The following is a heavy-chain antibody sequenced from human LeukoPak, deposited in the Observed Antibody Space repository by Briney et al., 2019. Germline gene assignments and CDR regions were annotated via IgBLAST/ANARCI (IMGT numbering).Heavy chain of an antibody. CDR1: GGSCSGYY. CDR3: ARGQRAIVVVPAAIGWFDP. CDR2: INHSGST. Sequence: NSSETLSLTCAVYGGSCSGYYWSWIRQPPGKGREWIGEINHSGSTNYNPSLKSRVTIPVDTSKNQFSLKLSSVTAADTAVYYCARGQRAIVVVPAAIGWFDPWGQGTLVTVSS. D-gene: IGHD2-2*02. V-gene: IGHV4-34*01. J-gene: IGHJ5*02.